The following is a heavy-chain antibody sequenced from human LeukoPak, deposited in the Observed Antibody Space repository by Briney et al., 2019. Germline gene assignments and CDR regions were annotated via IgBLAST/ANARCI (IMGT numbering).Heavy chain of an antibody. D-gene: IGHD5-18*01. CDR2: IKKDGSEK. CDR3: ARDLSGVTGYTYGRGIDY. V-gene: IGHV3-7*01. CDR1: GFPFSSYW. Sequence: GSLNLSCAASGFPFSSYWMSWVRQAPGKGLEWVANIKKDGSEKYYVDAVKGRFTISRDNAKTSLYLQMNSLRAEDTAVYYCARDLSGVTGYTYGRGIDYWGQGTLVTVSS. J-gene: IGHJ4*02.